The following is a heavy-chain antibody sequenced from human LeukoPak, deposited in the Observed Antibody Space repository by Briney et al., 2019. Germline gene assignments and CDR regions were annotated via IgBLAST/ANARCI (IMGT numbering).Heavy chain of an antibody. D-gene: IGHD1-26*01. V-gene: IGHV4-59*08. Sequence: PSETLSLTCDISGTAISSYFWNWIRQSPTKGLEWIGYFYHNGGTSYNPSLRSRVTISVDSSQKRLSLQVTSMTAADTAIYYCAGGRMGCYYDHWGQGTLVAVST. CDR2: FYHNGGT. J-gene: IGHJ4*02. CDR1: GTAISSYF. CDR3: AGGRMGCYYDH.